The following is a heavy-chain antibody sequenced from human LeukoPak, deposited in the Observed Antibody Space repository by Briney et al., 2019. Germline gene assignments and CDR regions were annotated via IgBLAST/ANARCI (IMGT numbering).Heavy chain of an antibody. CDR3: ARDWWYNYYGSGSYYIASHLDY. D-gene: IGHD3-10*01. V-gene: IGHV3-48*04. CDR2: ISSSSSTI. CDR1: GFIFSSYT. J-gene: IGHJ4*02. Sequence: GGSLRLSCAASGFIFSSYTMNWVRQAPGKGLEWVSYISSSSSTIYYADSVKGRFTISRDNAKNSLYLQMNSLRAEDTAVYYCARDWWYNYYGSGSYYIASHLDYWGQGTLVTVSS.